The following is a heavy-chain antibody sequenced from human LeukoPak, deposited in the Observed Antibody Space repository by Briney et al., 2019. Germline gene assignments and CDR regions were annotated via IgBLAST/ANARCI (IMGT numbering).Heavy chain of an antibody. CDR2: INHSGST. J-gene: IGHJ4*02. CDR3: ARAHHYFDY. Sequence: SETLSLTCAVYGGSFSGYYWSWLRQPPGKGLEWIGEINHSGSTNYNPSLKSRVTISVDTSKNQFSLKLSYATAADTAVYYCARAHHYFDYWGQGTLVTVSS. CDR1: GGSFSGYY. V-gene: IGHV4-34*01.